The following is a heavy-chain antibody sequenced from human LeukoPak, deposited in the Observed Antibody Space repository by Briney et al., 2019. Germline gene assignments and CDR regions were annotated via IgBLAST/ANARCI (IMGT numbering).Heavy chain of an antibody. V-gene: IGHV3-21*04. Sequence: GGSLRLSCAASGFTFSSYSMNWVRQAPGKGLEWVSSISSSSSYIYYADSVKGRFVKGRFTISRDNSKNTLYLQMNSLRAEDTAVYYCAKVPGSGSYWYFDLWGRGTLVTVSS. CDR2: ISSSSSYI. CDR1: GFTFSSYS. CDR3: AKVPGSGSYWYFDL. D-gene: IGHD1-26*01. J-gene: IGHJ2*01.